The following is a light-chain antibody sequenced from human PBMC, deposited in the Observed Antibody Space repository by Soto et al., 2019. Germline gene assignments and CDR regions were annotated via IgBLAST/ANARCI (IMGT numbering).Light chain of an antibody. V-gene: IGLV3-9*01. CDR1: NIGSRG. J-gene: IGLJ2*01. CDR3: QVWDSSTVI. CDR2: GDT. Sequence: SYELTQPLSVSVALGQTATIACGGNNIGSRGVHWYQQKPGQAPVLVVYGDTNRPSGIPDRFSGSNSGNTATLTISRAQAGDEADYCCQVWDSSTVIFGGGTKLTVL.